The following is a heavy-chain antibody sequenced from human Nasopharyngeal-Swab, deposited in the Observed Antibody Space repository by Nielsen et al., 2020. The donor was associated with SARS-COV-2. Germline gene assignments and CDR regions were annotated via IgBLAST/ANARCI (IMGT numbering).Heavy chain of an antibody. V-gene: IGHV6-1*01. CDR2: TYYRSTWYD. CDR3: ARDKQGFDP. D-gene: IGHD1/OR15-1a*01. J-gene: IGHJ5*02. Sequence: WIRQSPSRGLEWLGRTYYRSTWYDDFAVSVKGRITINPDTSKNQFSLQLNSVTPEDTAVYYCARDKQGFDPWGQGTLVTVSS.